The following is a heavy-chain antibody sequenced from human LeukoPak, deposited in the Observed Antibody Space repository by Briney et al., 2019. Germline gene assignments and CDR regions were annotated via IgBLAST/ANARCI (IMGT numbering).Heavy chain of an antibody. CDR1: GGSISSYY. D-gene: IGHD6-19*01. Sequence: KPSETLSLTCTVSGGSISSYYWSWIRQPPGKGLEWIGYIYYSGSTNYNPSLKSQVTISVDTSKNQFSLKLSSVTAADTAVYYCARHGRLSSGSGWYKYYYGMDVWGQGTTVTVSS. CDR3: ARHGRLSSGSGWYKYYYGMDV. V-gene: IGHV4-59*08. CDR2: IYYSGST. J-gene: IGHJ6*02.